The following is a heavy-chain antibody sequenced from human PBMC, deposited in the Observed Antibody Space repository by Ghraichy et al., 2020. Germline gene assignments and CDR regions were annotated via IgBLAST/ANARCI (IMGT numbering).Heavy chain of an antibody. J-gene: IGHJ2*01. D-gene: IGHD3-16*01. V-gene: IGHV1-8*02. CDR3: ARGLLGVYWYFDL. CDR1: GYRFSSYE. Sequence: ASVKVSCKAFGYRFSSYEINWVRQAPGKGLEWMGWMNTNSGKTAYAQKFQGRVTTTWDTSIRTAYMELSTLRSEYTAVYYCARGLLGVYWYFDLWGRGTLVTVSS. CDR2: MNTNSGKT.